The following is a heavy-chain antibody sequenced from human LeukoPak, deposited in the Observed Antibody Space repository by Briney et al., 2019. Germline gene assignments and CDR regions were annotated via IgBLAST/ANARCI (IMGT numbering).Heavy chain of an antibody. CDR2: ISSSGSTI. CDR1: GFTFSDYY. CDR3: ARGTYDFWSGYPDSFDY. V-gene: IGHV3-11*01. J-gene: IGHJ4*02. D-gene: IGHD3-3*01. Sequence: GGSLRLSCAASGFTFSDYYMSWIRQAPEKGLEWVSYISSSGSTIYYADSVKGRFTISRDNAKNSLYLQMNSLRAEDTAVYYCARGTYDFWSGYPDSFDYWGQGTLVTVSS.